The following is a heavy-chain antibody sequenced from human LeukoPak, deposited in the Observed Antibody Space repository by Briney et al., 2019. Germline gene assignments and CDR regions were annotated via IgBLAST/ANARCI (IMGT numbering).Heavy chain of an antibody. CDR1: GFTFGDYA. Sequence: GGSLRLSCTASGFTFGDYAMSWFRQAPGKGLEWVGFIRSKAYGGTTEYAASVKGRFTISRDDSKSIAYLQMNSLKTEDTAVYYCTVRDLSSSYYYYGMDVWGQGTTVTVSS. D-gene: IGHD5-24*01. CDR2: IRSKAYGGTT. CDR3: TVRDLSSSYYYYGMDV. V-gene: IGHV3-49*03. J-gene: IGHJ6*02.